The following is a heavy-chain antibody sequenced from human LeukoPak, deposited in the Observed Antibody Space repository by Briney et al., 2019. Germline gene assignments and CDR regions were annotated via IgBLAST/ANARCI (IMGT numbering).Heavy chain of an antibody. V-gene: IGHV4-39*07. J-gene: IGHJ4*02. CDR1: GGSISSSSYY. CDR3: ARDGQLVRYFDY. Sequence: PSETLSLTCTVSGGSISSSSYYWGWLRQPPGKGLEWVGSIYYSGSTYYNPSLKSRVAISVDTSKNQFSLKLSSVTAADTAVYYCARDGQLVRYFDYWGQGTLVTVSS. CDR2: IYYSGST. D-gene: IGHD6-13*01.